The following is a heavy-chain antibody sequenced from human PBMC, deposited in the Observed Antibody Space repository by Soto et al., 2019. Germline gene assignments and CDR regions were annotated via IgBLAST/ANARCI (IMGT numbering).Heavy chain of an antibody. V-gene: IGHV4-31*03. CDR3: ARGGSLEYYYYYGMDV. CDR1: GGSISSGGYY. CDR2: IYYSGST. Sequence: ASETLSLTCTVSGGSISSGGYYWSWIRQHPGKGLEWIGYIYYSGSTYYNPSLKSRVTISVDTSKNQFSLKLSSVTAADTAVYYCARGGSLEYYYYYGMDVWGQGTTVTVSS. D-gene: IGHD3-16*02. J-gene: IGHJ6*02.